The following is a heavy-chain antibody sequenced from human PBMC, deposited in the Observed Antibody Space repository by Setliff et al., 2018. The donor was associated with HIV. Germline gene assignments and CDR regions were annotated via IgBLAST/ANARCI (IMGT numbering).Heavy chain of an antibody. CDR1: GYSISSGYY. CDR2: VYYNGGT. V-gene: IGHV4-38-2*01. J-gene: IGHJ5*02. CDR3: ARARYGTSFDP. D-gene: IGHD3-9*01. Sequence: SETLSLTCAVSGYSISSGYYWGWIWQPPGKGLEWIGYVYYNGGTQYNPSLKSRVTISADTSKNQFSLKLNSVTAADTAVYFCARARYGTSFDPWGQGTLVTVSS.